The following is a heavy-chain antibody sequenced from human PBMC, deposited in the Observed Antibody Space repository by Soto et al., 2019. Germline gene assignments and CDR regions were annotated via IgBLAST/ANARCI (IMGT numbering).Heavy chain of an antibody. CDR2: IAAYDGGT. Sequence: ASVKVSCKASGNTFRSYAFSWVRQAPGQGFEWMGMIAAYDGGTYYAQKFRGRVTMTTDTSATTVYVELRSLRSDDTAVYFCARLMGTSFDLWGQGTLVTVSS. CDR1: GNTFRSYA. D-gene: IGHD2-8*01. J-gene: IGHJ4*02. V-gene: IGHV1-18*01. CDR3: ARLMGTSFDL.